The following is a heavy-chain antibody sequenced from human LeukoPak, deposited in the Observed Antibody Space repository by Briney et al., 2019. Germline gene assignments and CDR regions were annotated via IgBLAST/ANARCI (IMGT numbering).Heavy chain of an antibody. V-gene: IGHV5-51*01. CDR2: IFPGDSHI. CDR1: GHSFINYW. Sequence: PGESLKISCKGPGHSFINYWIAWVRQMPGKGLEWIGIIFPGDSHIRYSPSFQGQVTISADMSIDTAYLQWSSLRASDTAMYYCARIAATWYGGSWGQGTLVFVSS. D-gene: IGHD2-15*01. J-gene: IGHJ4*02. CDR3: ARIAATWYGGS.